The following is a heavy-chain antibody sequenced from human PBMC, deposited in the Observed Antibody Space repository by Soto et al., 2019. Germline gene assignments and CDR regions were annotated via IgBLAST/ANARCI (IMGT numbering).Heavy chain of an antibody. CDR3: ARDRSSSCCYYYGLDV. CDR1: GFAVSSNF. D-gene: IGHD6-6*01. CDR2: IYTGGST. V-gene: IGHV3-53*01. Sequence: EVQLVESGGGLIQPGGSLRLSCAASGFAVSSNFMSWVRQAPGRGLEWVSVIYTGGSTYYADSVKGRFTISRDNSKNTRYLQMNSMRAEDTAVYYCARDRSSSCCYYYGLDVWGQGTTVTVSS. J-gene: IGHJ6*02.